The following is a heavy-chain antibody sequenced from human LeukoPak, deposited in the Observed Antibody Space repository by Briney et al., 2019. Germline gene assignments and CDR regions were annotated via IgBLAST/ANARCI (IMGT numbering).Heavy chain of an antibody. CDR1: AGSISSDY. CDR3: AGDRQGYSSGWYTPDY. Sequence: SESLSLTCTVSAGSISSDYWSWIRQPPGKVLKWIGYVYYSGSTNYNPSLKSRVTISVDTSKNQFSLKLSSVTAADTAVYYCAGDRQGYSSGWYTPDYWGQGTLVTVSS. D-gene: IGHD6-19*01. J-gene: IGHJ4*02. CDR2: VYYSGST. V-gene: IGHV4-59*01.